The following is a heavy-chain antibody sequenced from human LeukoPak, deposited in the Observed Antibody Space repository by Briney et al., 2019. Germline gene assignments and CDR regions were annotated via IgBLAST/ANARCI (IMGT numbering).Heavy chain of an antibody. CDR3: AKAKYYYDSGGENYYFDY. Sequence: PGGSLRLSCAASGFTFSSYSMNWVRQAPGKGLEWVSSISSSSSYIYYADSVKGRFTISRDNSKNTLYLQMNSLRAEDTAVYYCAKAKYYYDSGGENYYFDYWGQGTLVTVSS. V-gene: IGHV3-21*04. J-gene: IGHJ4*02. CDR1: GFTFSSYS. CDR2: ISSSSSYI. D-gene: IGHD3-22*01.